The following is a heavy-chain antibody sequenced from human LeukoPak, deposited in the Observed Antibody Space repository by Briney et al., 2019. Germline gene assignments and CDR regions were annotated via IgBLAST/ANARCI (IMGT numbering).Heavy chain of an antibody. Sequence: GGSLRLSCAASGFIVSSNYMSWVRQAPGKGLKWVSVIYDDGTIYYADSVKGRFTISRDNSRNTVFLQMNSLRAEDTAVYYCARDYAFDYWGQGTLVTVSS. J-gene: IGHJ4*02. CDR1: GFIVSSNY. CDR2: IYDDGTI. D-gene: IGHD3-16*01. V-gene: IGHV3-53*01. CDR3: ARDYAFDY.